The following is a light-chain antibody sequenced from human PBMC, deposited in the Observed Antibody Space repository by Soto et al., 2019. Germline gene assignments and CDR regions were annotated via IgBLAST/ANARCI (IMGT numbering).Light chain of an antibody. V-gene: IGLV2-14*01. CDR3: ATWDNSLRGVV. CDR2: EVS. J-gene: IGLJ3*02. Sequence: QSALTQPASVSGSPGQSITISCTGTNSDVGGYYYVSWFQHHPGKAPKVMIYEVSNRPSGVSNRFSGFKSGNTASLTISGLQAEDEADYYCATWDNSLRGVVFGGGTKVTVL. CDR1: NSDVGGYYY.